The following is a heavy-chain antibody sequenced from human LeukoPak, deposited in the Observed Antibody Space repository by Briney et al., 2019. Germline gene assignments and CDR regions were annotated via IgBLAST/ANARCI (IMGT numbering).Heavy chain of an antibody. V-gene: IGHV4-34*01. CDR1: GGSFSGYY. J-gene: IGHJ4*02. D-gene: IGHD4-17*01. CDR3: ARGYGDHADFDY. Sequence: SETLSLTCAVYGGSFSGYYWIWIRQPPGKGLEWIGEINHSGSTNCNPSLKSRVTISVDSSKNHFSLKLSSVTAADTAVYYCARGYGDHADFDYWGQGTLVTVSS. CDR2: INHSGST.